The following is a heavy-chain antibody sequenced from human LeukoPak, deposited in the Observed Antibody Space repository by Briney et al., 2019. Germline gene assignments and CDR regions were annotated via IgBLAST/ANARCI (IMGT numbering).Heavy chain of an antibody. J-gene: IGHJ4*02. D-gene: IGHD2-15*01. Sequence: ASVKVSCKASGYTFTSYGISWVRQAPGQGLEWMGWISANNGNTNYAQKFQGRPTMATDTSTNTAYMELRSLRPDDTAVYYCARDFFHGHCSGLTCFLLDSWGQGSLVTVSS. CDR1: GYTFTSYG. CDR3: ARDFFHGHCSGLTCFLLDS. V-gene: IGHV1-18*01. CDR2: ISANNGNT.